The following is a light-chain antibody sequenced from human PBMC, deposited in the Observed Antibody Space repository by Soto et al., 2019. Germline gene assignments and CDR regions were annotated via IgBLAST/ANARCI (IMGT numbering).Light chain of an antibody. V-gene: IGKV3-20*01. CDR2: GAS. CDR1: QSVSNNY. CDR3: QQYGSSGT. J-gene: IGKJ1*01. Sequence: EDVLTQSPGTLSLSPGERATLSCRASQSVSNNYLAWYQQQPGQAPRLLIYGASNRATGIPDRFSGSGSGTDFTLTISRLEPEDFAVYYCQQYGSSGTFGQGTKVDIK.